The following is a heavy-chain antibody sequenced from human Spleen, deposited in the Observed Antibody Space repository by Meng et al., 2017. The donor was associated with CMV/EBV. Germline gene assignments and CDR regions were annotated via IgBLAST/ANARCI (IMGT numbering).Heavy chain of an antibody. D-gene: IGHD3-22*01. CDR2: IYYSGST. Sequence: VQLQESRPGLVKPSETLSLTCTVAGGSVSSGSYYWSWIRQPPGKGLGWIGYIYYSGSTNYNPSLKSRVTISVDTSKNQFSLKLSSVTAADTAVYYCARGLYYYDSSALQRWGQGTLVTVSS. V-gene: IGHV4-61*01. J-gene: IGHJ1*01. CDR3: ARGLYYYDSSALQR. CDR1: GGSVSSGSYY.